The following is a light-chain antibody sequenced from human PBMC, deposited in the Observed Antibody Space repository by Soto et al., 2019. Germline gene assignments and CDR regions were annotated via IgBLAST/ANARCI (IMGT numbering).Light chain of an antibody. J-gene: IGKJ1*01. CDR1: QSVSSSY. CDR3: QQYGSSPVT. Sequence: DIVSTQSPGTLSLSPAERATLSCRASQSVSSSYLAWYQQKPGQAPRLLIYGASSRATGIPDRFSGSGSGTDFTLTISRLEPEDFAVYYCQQYGSSPVTFGQGTKVDIK. V-gene: IGKV3-20*01. CDR2: GAS.